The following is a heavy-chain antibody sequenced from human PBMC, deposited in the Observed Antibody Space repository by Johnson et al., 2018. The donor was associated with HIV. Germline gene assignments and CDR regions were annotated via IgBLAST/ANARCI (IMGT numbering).Heavy chain of an antibody. V-gene: IGHV3-9*01. J-gene: IGHJ3*02. D-gene: IGHD5-12*01. CDR3: AKDGGYSGYADGFDI. CDR1: GFTFDDYA. Sequence: VQLVESGGGVVQPGGSLRLSCAASGFTFDDYAMHWVRQAPGKGLEWVAGISWNSGSIVYVASVKGRSTISRDNAKNSLYLQMNSLVADDTALYYCAKDGGYSGYADGFDIWGQGTMVTVSS. CDR2: ISWNSGSI.